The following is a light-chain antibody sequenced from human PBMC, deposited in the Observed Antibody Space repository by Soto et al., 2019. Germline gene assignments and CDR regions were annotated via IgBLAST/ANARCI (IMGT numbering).Light chain of an antibody. V-gene: IGLV2-14*03. CDR3: SSYTGSTTLFV. CDR1: SSDVGAYNY. J-gene: IGLJ1*01. CDR2: DVS. Sequence: QSVLTQPASVSGSPGQSITISCTGTSSDVGAYNYVSWYQQHPGKAPKLMIYDVSNRPSGVSNRFSGSKSGNTASLTISGLQAEDEADYYCSSYTGSTTLFVFGFGTKLTVL.